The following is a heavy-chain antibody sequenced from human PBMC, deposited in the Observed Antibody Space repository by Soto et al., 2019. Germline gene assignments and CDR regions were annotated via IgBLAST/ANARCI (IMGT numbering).Heavy chain of an antibody. CDR1: GFTFSSYA. CDR3: VRDRYCMGSGSYLYDN. V-gene: IGHV3-30-3*01. J-gene: IGHJ4*02. Sequence: QVHLVESGGGVVQPGRSLRLSCAASGFTFSSYAAHWVRQAPGKGLEWVTVISYDGSNKYYADSVKGRFTISRDNSKNTLYLQMNSLRPEDTAVYYCVRDRYCMGSGSYLYDNWGQGTLVTVSS. CDR2: ISYDGSNK. D-gene: IGHD3-10*01.